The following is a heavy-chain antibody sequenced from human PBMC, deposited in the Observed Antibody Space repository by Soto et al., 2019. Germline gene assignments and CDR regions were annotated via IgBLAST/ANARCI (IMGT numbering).Heavy chain of an antibody. CDR2: INHSGST. Sequence: SQTHPLSYAVYGGNFSDYYWSWIRQPPGKGLEWIGEINHSGSTNYNPSLKSRVTISVDTSKNQFSLHLSSVTDADTAVYFCAREDDGGDSLDVWGQGTTVTVSS. J-gene: IGHJ6*02. CDR3: AREDDGGDSLDV. V-gene: IGHV4-34*09. CDR1: GGNFSDYY. D-gene: IGHD2-21*02.